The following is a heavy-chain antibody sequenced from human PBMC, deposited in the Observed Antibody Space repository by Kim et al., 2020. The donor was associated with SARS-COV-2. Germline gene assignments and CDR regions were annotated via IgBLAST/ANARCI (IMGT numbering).Heavy chain of an antibody. J-gene: IGHJ3*02. CDR3: TSGHDFAYSGYSNDAFEI. V-gene: IGHV3-15*01. Sequence: GGSLRLSCAASGFTFSNAGMSWVRQAPGKGLEWVARITSNTAGGKTEYAAPVQGRFTISRDDTTNTLYLQMNRLKTEDTAVYYCTSGHDFAYSGYSNDAFEIWGEGTTFTLSS. CDR1: GFTFSNAG. CDR2: ITSNTAGGKT. D-gene: IGHD5-12*01.